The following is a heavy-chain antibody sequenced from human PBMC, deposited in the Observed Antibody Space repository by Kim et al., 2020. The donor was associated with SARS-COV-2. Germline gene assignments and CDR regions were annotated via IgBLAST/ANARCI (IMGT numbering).Heavy chain of an antibody. CDR1: GFTFSDYY. CDR2: ISSGGSPI. Sequence: GGSLRLSCAASGFTFSDYYMSWIRQNAEKGLEWVAYISSGGSPIYYADSVKGRFTISRDKNSLYLQMNSLRAEDTAVYYCASSPSHLRFSWNIWGQGTTVTVSS. V-gene: IGHV3-11*01. D-gene: IGHD5-12*01. CDR3: ASSPSHLRFSWNI. J-gene: IGHJ6*02.